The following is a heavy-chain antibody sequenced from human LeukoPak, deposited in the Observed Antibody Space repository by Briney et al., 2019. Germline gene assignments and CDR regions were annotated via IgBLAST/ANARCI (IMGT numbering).Heavy chain of an antibody. CDR3: ARDLKGGRFPKNWLDP. J-gene: IGHJ5*02. CDR1: GYTFTGYY. CDR2: INPNSGDR. Sequence: ASVKVSCKASGYTFTGYYMHWVRQAPGQGLEWMGWINPNSGDRTYAQRFQGRVTLTRDTSISTAYMELIRLTSDDTALYYCARDLKGGRFPKNWLDPWGQGTLVTVSS. V-gene: IGHV1-2*02. D-gene: IGHD3-3*01.